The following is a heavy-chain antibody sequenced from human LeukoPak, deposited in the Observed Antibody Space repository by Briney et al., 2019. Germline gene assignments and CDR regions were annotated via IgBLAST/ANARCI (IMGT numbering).Heavy chain of an antibody. D-gene: IGHD6-6*01. V-gene: IGHV3-9*03. CDR3: AKDSTYSSSSRAFDI. CDR1: GFTFDDYA. CDR2: ISWNSGSI. J-gene: IGHJ3*02. Sequence: GRSLRLSCAASGFTFDDYAMHWVRQAPGKGLEWVSGISWNSGSIGYADSVKGRFTISRDNAKNSLYLQMNSLRAEDMALYYCAKDSTYSSSSRAFDIWGQGTTVTVSS.